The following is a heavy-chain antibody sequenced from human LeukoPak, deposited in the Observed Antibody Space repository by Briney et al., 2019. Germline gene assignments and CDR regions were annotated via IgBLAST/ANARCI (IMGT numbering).Heavy chain of an antibody. CDR2: INPDSGTT. D-gene: IGHD6-6*01. CDR3: ARDGGDSSSNWFDP. Sequence: ASVKVSCKASGYSFTDYYIHWVRQAPGQGLEWIGGINPDSGTTRDAEKFQGRVTMTRDTSISTAYMELSRLRSDDTAVYYCARDGGDSSSNWFDPWGQGTLVTVSS. V-gene: IGHV1-2*02. CDR1: GYSFTDYY. J-gene: IGHJ5*02.